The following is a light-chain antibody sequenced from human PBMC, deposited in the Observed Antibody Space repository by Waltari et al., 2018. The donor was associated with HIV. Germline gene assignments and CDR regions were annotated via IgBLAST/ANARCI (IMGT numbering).Light chain of an antibody. V-gene: IGKV3-15*01. CDR3: QQYDVWPLT. CDR2: RIS. CDR1: QSGSNN. J-gene: IGKJ4*01. Sequence: ERVMTQSPATVSASPGEGATLSCRASQSGSNNLAWYQQKPGQAPTLLIYRISTSATGIPARFSGSGSGTEFTLTISSLESEDFAVYYCQQYDVWPLTFGGGTKVEI.